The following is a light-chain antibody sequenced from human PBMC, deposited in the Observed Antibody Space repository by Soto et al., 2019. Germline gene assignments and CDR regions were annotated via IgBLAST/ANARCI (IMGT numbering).Light chain of an antibody. J-gene: IGKJ1*01. CDR1: QGISTY. V-gene: IGKV1-39*01. Sequence: DIQMTQSPSSLSASVGDRVTITCRASQGISTYLNCYQQKPGKAPKLLIYAASSLQSGVPSRFSGSGSETDFTLTISSLQPEDFANYSCQQSYSTTWTFGQGTKVEIK. CDR3: QQSYSTTWT. CDR2: AAS.